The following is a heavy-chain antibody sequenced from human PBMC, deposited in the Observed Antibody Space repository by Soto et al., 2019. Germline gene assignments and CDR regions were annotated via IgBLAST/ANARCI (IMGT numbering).Heavy chain of an antibody. V-gene: IGHV3-9*01. CDR2: ISWNRGSI. Sequence: VQLVESGGGLVQPGRSLRLSCAASGFTFDDSAMHWVRQAPGKGLEWGSGISWNRGSIGYADSVKGRFTISRDNAKNTLYLHMNSLRAEATALYYCAKDIFLGCSCGRCDVGYFDYWGQGTLVTVSS. CDR1: GFTFDDSA. D-gene: IGHD2-15*01. J-gene: IGHJ4*02. CDR3: AKDIFLGCSCGRCDVGYFDY.